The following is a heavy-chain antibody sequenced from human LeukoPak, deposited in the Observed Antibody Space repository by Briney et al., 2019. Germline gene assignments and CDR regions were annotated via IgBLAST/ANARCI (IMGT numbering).Heavy chain of an antibody. V-gene: IGHV4-34*12. CDR3: ARGPAAVHP. CDR1: GYSLTNHY. Sequence: TSETLSLTCAVPGYSLTNHYWIWIRQPPGKGLEWIGAILPTGSPNYNPSFNSRVTISIDTSKNQFFLSLTSVTAADTAVYYCARGPAAVHPWGQGTLVTVSS. CDR2: ILPTGSP. J-gene: IGHJ5*02. D-gene: IGHD6-13*01.